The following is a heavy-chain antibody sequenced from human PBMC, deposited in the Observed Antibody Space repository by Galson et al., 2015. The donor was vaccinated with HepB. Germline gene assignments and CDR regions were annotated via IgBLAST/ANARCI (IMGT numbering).Heavy chain of an antibody. J-gene: IGHJ3*02. V-gene: IGHV1-18*04. D-gene: IGHD1-26*01. CDR1: GYTFTSYG. CDR2: ISAYNGNT. Sequence: SVKVSCKASGYTFTSYGISWVRQAPGQGLEWMGWISAYNGNTNYAQKLQGRVTMTTDTSTSTAYMELRSLRSDDTVVYYCARDLANSGSFWGAFDIWGQGTMVTVSS. CDR3: ARDLANSGSFWGAFDI.